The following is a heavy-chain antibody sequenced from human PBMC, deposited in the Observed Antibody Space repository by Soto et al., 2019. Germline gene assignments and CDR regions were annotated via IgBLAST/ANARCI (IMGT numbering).Heavy chain of an antibody. Sequence: SETLSLTCAVYGGSFSGYYWSWIRQPPGKGLEWIGEINHSGSTNYNPSLKSRVTISVDTSKNQFSLKLSSVTAADTAVYYCAGFGGGVVPADFDYWGRGTLVTVSS. CDR3: AGFGGGVVPADFDY. J-gene: IGHJ4*02. D-gene: IGHD2-2*01. V-gene: IGHV4-34*01. CDR2: INHSGST. CDR1: GGSFSGYY.